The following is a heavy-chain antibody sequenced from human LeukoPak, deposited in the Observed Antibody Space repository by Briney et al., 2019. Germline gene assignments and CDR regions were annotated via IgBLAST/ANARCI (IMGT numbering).Heavy chain of an antibody. Sequence: GGPLRLSCAASGFTFSSYGMHWVRQAPGKGLEWVAFVRYDESTKFYADSVKGRFTISRDNSKTTLYLQMNGLRAEDTAVYYCAKGLPAAYFDYWGQGTLVTVSS. D-gene: IGHD2-2*01. J-gene: IGHJ4*02. V-gene: IGHV3-30*02. CDR1: GFTFSSYG. CDR3: AKGLPAAYFDY. CDR2: VRYDESTK.